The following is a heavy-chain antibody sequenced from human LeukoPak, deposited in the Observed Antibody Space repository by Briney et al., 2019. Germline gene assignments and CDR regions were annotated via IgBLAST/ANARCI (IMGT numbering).Heavy chain of an antibody. CDR1: GGSISSGDYY. CDR3: ARDQCYYDSSGYSCAFDI. D-gene: IGHD3-22*01. J-gene: IGHJ3*02. V-gene: IGHV4-30-4*01. Sequence: SETLSLTCTVSGGSISSGDYYWSWIRQPPGRGVGWIGDIYYSGSTYYKSSLKSRVAMSVDTSKNQLSLKLGSVTVADTALYYCARDQCYYDSSGYSCAFDIWGQGTMVTVSS. CDR2: IYYSGST.